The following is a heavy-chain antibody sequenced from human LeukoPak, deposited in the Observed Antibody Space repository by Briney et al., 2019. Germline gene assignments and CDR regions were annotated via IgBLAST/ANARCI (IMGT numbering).Heavy chain of an antibody. D-gene: IGHD6-13*01. CDR2: ISNSGDTI. V-gene: IGHV3-11*01. CDR3: ATDSIRTRFMDV. Sequence: GGSLRLSCAASGFTFSDYSMSWIRQAPGKGLDWVSYISNSGDTIYYADSVKGRFTISRDTTKNSLYLQMNSLRAEDTAVYYCATDSIRTRFMDVWGKGTTVTVSS. CDR1: GFTFSDYS. J-gene: IGHJ6*03.